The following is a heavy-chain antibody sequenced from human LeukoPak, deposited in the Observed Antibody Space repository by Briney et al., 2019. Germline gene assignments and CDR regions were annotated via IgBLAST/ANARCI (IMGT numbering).Heavy chain of an antibody. V-gene: IGHV4-39*07. J-gene: IGHJ5*02. CDR3: ARALPSIAPQTEFDP. CDR1: GGSISSSSYY. D-gene: IGHD6-6*01. CDR2: IYYSGST. Sequence: SETLSFTCTVSGGSISSSSYYWGWIRQPPGKGLEWIGSIYYSGSTYYNPSLKSRVTISVDTSKNQFSLKLSSVTAADTAVYYCARALPSIAPQTEFDPWGQGTLVTVSS.